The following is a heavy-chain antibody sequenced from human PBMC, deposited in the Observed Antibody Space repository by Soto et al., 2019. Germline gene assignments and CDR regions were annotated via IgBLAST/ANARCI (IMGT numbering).Heavy chain of an antibody. CDR1: GFTFSSYG. D-gene: IGHD1-26*01. Sequence: QVQLVESGGGVVQPGRSLRLSCAASGFTFSSYGMHWVRQAPGKGLEGVAVIWYDGSNKYYADSVKGRFTISRDNSKNTLYRQRTSLRAEDTAVYYCARDPLRWEDYYGMDVWGQGTTVTVSS. CDR3: ARDPLRWEDYYGMDV. CDR2: IWYDGSNK. J-gene: IGHJ6*02. V-gene: IGHV3-33*01.